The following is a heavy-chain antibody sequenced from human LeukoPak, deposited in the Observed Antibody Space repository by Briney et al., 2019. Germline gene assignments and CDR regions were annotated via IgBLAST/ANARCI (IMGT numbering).Heavy chain of an antibody. CDR2: IKQDGSEK. V-gene: IGHV3-7*01. D-gene: IGHD5-12*01. J-gene: IGHJ4*02. CDR1: GFTFSSYW. CDR3: ARDSEGGYDYDPFFDY. Sequence: GGSLRLSRAASGFTFSSYWMSWVRQAPGKGLEWVANIKQDGSEKYYVDSVKGRFTISRDNAKNSLYLQMNSLRAEDTAVYYCARDSEGGYDYDPFFDYWGQGTLVTVSS.